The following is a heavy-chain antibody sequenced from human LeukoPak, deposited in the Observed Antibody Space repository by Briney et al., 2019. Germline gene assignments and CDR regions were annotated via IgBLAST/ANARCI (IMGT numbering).Heavy chain of an antibody. CDR2: IYYSVST. J-gene: IGHJ4*02. D-gene: IGHD4-17*01. CDR1: GGSISSYY. CDR3: ARENLGDSIDY. V-gene: IGHV4-59*12. Sequence: SETLSLTCTVSGGSISSYYWSWIRQPPGKGLEWIGYIYYSVSTNYNPSLKSRVTISVDTSKNLFSLKLSSVTAADTAVYYCARENLGDSIDYWGQGTLVTVSS.